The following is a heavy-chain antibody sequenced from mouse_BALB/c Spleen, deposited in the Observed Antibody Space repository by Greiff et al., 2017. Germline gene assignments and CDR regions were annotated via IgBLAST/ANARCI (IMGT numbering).Heavy chain of an antibody. D-gene: IGHD2-3*01. Sequence: QVHVKQSGAELARPGASVKLSCKASGYTFTSYWMQWVKQRPGQGLEWIGAIYPGDGDTRYTQKFKGKATLTADKSSSTAYMQLSSLASEDSAVYYCARIYDGYYSYAMDYWGQGTSVTVSS. CDR2: IYPGDGDT. V-gene: IGHV1-87*01. CDR1: GYTFTSYW. CDR3: ARIYDGYYSYAMDY. J-gene: IGHJ4*01.